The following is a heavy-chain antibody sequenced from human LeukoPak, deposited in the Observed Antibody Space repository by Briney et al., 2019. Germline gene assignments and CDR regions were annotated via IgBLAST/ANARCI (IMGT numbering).Heavy chain of an antibody. Sequence: PGRSLRLSCAASGFTFSSYAMHWVRQAPGKGLEWVAVISYDGSNKYYADSVKGRFTISRDNSKNTLYLQMNSLRAEDTAVYYCARGDSGWYGRVPYWGQGTLVTVSS. J-gene: IGHJ4*02. V-gene: IGHV3-30-3*01. CDR2: ISYDGSNK. CDR1: GFTFSSYA. CDR3: ARGDSGWYGRVPY. D-gene: IGHD6-19*01.